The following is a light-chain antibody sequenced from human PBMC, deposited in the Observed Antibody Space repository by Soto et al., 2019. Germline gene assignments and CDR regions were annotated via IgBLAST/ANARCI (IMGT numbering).Light chain of an antibody. CDR3: QQRSNWPPIT. J-gene: IGKJ5*01. CDR1: QSVSSSY. V-gene: IGKV3D-20*02. Sequence: EIVLTQSPGTLSLSPGERATLSCRAIQSVSSSYLAWYQQKPGQAPRLLIYGASTRATGIPARFSGSGSGTEFTLIISSLQSEDFAVYYCQQRSNWPPITFGQGTRLEIK. CDR2: GAS.